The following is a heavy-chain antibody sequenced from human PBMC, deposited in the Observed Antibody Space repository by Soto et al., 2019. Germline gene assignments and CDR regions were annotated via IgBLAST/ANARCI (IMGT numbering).Heavy chain of an antibody. CDR1: GYSFINYG. J-gene: IGHJ3*02. CDR2: ISAYNGFT. V-gene: IGHV1-18*01. D-gene: IGHD6-19*01. CDR3: ASSIAVAGPAFDI. Sequence: QVQLVQSGPAVKKPGVSVRVSCKASGYSFINYGIIWVRQAPGQGLEWMGWISAYNGFTNYAQKFQGRVTLTTDTSTSTAYMELRSLASADTAVYYCASSIAVAGPAFDIWGQGTLVTVSS.